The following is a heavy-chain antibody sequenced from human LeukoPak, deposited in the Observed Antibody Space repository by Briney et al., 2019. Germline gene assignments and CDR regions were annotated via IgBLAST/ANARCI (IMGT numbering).Heavy chain of an antibody. CDR1: GFTFSWYS. CDR2: INSGTGYT. Sequence: GGSLRLSCAASGFTFSWYSMSWVRQAPGKGLEWVSSINSGTGYTYYADSVKGRFTISRDNAKNSLYLQMNSLRAEDTAVYYCARDGPWGAVVPDAFDIWGQGTMVTVSS. CDR3: ARDGPWGAVVPDAFDI. D-gene: IGHD4-23*01. V-gene: IGHV3-21*01. J-gene: IGHJ3*02.